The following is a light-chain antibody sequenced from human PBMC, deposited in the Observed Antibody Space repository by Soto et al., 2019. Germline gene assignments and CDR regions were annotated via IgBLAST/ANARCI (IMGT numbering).Light chain of an antibody. CDR2: GAS. J-gene: IGKJ1*01. Sequence: EIVLAQSPGTLSLSPGERATLSCRASQSVSNNYLAWYQQKPGQAPRLLIYGASNRATGIPDRFSGSGSGTDFTLTISRLAPEDFAVYYCQQYGTSPQTFGQGTKVDIK. V-gene: IGKV3-20*01. CDR1: QSVSNNY. CDR3: QQYGTSPQT.